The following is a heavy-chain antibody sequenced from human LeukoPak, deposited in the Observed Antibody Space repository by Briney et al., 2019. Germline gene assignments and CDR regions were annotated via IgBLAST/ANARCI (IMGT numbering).Heavy chain of an antibody. J-gene: IGHJ1*01. D-gene: IGHD2-15*01. CDR3: ARDTPGGFQH. CDR1: GGSISSYY. Sequence: PSETLSLTCTVSGGSISSYYWSWIRQPPGKGLEWIGYIYYSGSTNYNPSLKSRVTISVDTSKNQFSLKLSSVTAADTAVYHCARDTPGGFQHWGQGTLVTVSS. V-gene: IGHV4-59*01. CDR2: IYYSGST.